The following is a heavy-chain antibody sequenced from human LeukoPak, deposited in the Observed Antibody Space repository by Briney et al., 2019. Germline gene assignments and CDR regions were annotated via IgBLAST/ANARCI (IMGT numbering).Heavy chain of an antibody. CDR1: GYTFTDYL. Sequence: GASVKVSCKTSGYTFTDYLMHWVRQAPGQGLEWMGWINPNSGGINYAQKFQGRVTMTRDTSISTAYMELSRLRSDDTAVYYCARDICGSSTCYSHYGDNDAFDIWGPGTMVTVSS. CDR2: INPNSGGI. V-gene: IGHV1-2*02. J-gene: IGHJ3*02. D-gene: IGHD2-2*01. CDR3: ARDICGSSTCYSHYGDNDAFDI.